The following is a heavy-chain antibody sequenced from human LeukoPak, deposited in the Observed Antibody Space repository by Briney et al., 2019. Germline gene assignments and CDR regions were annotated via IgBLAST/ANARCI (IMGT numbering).Heavy chain of an antibody. D-gene: IGHD3-3*01. CDR2: IPYDGSNK. Sequence: GRTLRLSCAASGFTLSSYAMHWVRQAPGKGLEWVALIPYDGSNKYYADSVKGRSTISRDNAKNSLYLQMNSLRAEDTAVYYCAKVLPIYFSPSSWFDPWGQGTLVTVSS. V-gene: IGHV3-30*04. J-gene: IGHJ5*02. CDR3: AKVLPIYFSPSSWFDP. CDR1: GFTLSSYA.